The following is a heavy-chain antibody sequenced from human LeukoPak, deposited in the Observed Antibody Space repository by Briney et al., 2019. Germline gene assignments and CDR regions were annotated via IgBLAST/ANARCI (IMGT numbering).Heavy chain of an antibody. CDR1: GGSISGHY. CDR3: TGGAGAGAFDI. D-gene: IGHD4-17*01. V-gene: IGHV4-59*11. Sequence: SETLSLTCTVSGGSISGHYWTWIRQPPGKGLEWIGQIHYSGRPDYNPSLKSRVTISVDTSKNQLSLKLTSGTAADTAVYYCTGGAGAGAFDIWGRGTMVTVSS. CDR2: IHYSGRP. J-gene: IGHJ3*02.